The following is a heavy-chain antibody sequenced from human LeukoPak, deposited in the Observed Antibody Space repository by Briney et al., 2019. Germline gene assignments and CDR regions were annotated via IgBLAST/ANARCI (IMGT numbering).Heavy chain of an antibody. CDR1: GFTFRNYG. J-gene: IGHJ4*02. Sequence: GGSLRLSCAASGFTFRNYGMHWVRQAPGKGLVWVASIRTDGGEKYHADSVQGRFSISRDNSKNTLYLQMDSLRAEDTALYYCARIGYSTSWANFDYWGQGTLVTVSS. D-gene: IGHD6-13*01. CDR3: ARIGYSTSWANFDY. V-gene: IGHV3-30*02. CDR2: IRTDGGEK.